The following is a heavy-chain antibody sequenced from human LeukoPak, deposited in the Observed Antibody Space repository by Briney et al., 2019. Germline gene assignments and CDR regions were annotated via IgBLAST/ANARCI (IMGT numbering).Heavy chain of an antibody. J-gene: IGHJ4*02. CDR3: ARGGRRDGYDPFDY. CDR2: ISSSGSTI. CDR1: GFTFSSYE. Sequence: GGSLRLSCAASGFTFSSYEMNWVRQAPGKALEWVSYISSSGSTIYYADSVKGRFTISRDNAKNSLYLQMNSLRAEDTAVYYCARGGRRDGYDPFDYWGQGTLVTVSS. D-gene: IGHD5-24*01. V-gene: IGHV3-48*03.